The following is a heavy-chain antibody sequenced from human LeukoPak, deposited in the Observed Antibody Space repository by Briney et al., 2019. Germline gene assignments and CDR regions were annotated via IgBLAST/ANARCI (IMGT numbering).Heavy chain of an antibody. CDR1: GFTFSSYE. CDR2: ISSSGSTI. D-gene: IGHD4-17*01. Sequence: PGGSLRLSCAASGFTFSSYEMNWVRQASGKGLEWVSYISSSGSTIYYADSVKGRFTISRDNAKNSLYLQTNSLRAEDTAVYYCARVSYGDYHVDYWGQGTLVTVSS. J-gene: IGHJ4*02. CDR3: ARVSYGDYHVDY. V-gene: IGHV3-48*03.